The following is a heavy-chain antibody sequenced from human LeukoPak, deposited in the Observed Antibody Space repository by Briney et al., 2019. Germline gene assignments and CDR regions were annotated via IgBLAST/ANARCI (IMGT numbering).Heavy chain of an antibody. J-gene: IGHJ5*02. D-gene: IGHD3-10*01. CDR3: ARVLPTMVRGNWFAP. CDR2: INHSVST. Sequence: PSETLSLTCAVYGGSFSGYYWSWIRQPPGKGLEWVAEINHSVSTNYNPSLKSRVTISVDTSKNQFSLKLSSVTAADTAVYYCARVLPTMVRGNWFAPWGQGTLVTVSS. V-gene: IGHV4-34*01. CDR1: GGSFSGYY.